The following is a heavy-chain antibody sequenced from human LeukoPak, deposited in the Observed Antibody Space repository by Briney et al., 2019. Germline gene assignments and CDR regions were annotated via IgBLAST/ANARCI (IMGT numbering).Heavy chain of an antibody. V-gene: IGHV3-30-3*01. J-gene: IGHJ4*02. Sequence: GGSLRLSCAAAGFTFSSYAMHWVRQAPGKGLEWVAVISYDGSNKYYADSVKGRFTISRDNSKNTLYLQMNSLRAEDTAVYYCARAGYSYGPFDYWGQGTLVTVSS. CDR2: ISYDGSNK. D-gene: IGHD5-18*01. CDR1: GFTFSSYA. CDR3: ARAGYSYGPFDY.